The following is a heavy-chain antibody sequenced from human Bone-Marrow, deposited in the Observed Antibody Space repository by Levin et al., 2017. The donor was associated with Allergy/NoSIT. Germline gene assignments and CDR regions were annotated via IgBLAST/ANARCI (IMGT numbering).Heavy chain of an antibody. CDR2: IYYSGST. CDR1: GGSISDYY. CDR3: ASGQGYCSSGSCYLRY. Sequence: SETLSLTCTVSGGSISDYYWNWIRQPPGKGLEWIGYIYYSGSTTYNPSLESRVTISVDTSKNQFSLKMTSVTAADTAVYYCASGQGYCSSGSCYLRYWGQGTLVTVSS. J-gene: IGHJ4*02. V-gene: IGHV4-59*01. D-gene: IGHD2-15*01.